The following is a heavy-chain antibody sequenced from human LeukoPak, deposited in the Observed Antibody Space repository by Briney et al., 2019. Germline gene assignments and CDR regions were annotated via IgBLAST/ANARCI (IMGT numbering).Heavy chain of an antibody. Sequence: PGGSLRLSCAASGFTFSSYAMPWVRQAPGKGLEWVAVISYDGSNKYYADSVKGRFTISRDNSKNTLYLQMNSLRAEDTAVYYCARVHRVNFWSGYYYYYGMDVWGQGTTVTVSS. J-gene: IGHJ6*02. V-gene: IGHV3-30-3*01. CDR1: GFTFSSYA. CDR3: ARVHRVNFWSGYYYYYGMDV. D-gene: IGHD3-3*01. CDR2: ISYDGSNK.